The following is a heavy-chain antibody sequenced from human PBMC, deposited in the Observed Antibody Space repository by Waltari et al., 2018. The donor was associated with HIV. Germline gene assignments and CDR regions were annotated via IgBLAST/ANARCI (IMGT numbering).Heavy chain of an antibody. D-gene: IGHD3-16*02. CDR3: ARGSWDYVWGSYQTIRYFDY. Sequence: QVQLVQSGAEVKKPGSSLKVSCKASGGTFSSYAISWVRQAPGQGLEWMGGIMPIFGTANYAQKFQGRVTITADESTSTAYMELSSLRSEDTAVYYCARGSWDYVWGSYQTIRYFDYWGQGTLVTVSS. V-gene: IGHV1-69*01. CDR2: IMPIFGTA. J-gene: IGHJ4*02. CDR1: GGTFSSYA.